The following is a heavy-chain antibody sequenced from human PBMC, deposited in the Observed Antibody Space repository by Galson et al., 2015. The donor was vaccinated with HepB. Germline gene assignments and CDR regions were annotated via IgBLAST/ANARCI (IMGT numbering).Heavy chain of an antibody. CDR1: GFNFGISA. V-gene: IGHV3-23*01. CDR3: ASSRREFDWPNYYMDV. D-gene: IGHD3-9*01. J-gene: IGHJ6*03. Sequence: LRLSYAASGFNFGISAMTWVRQAPGKGLEWVSGISHGGGKTYYADSVKGRFTIPRDNSKNTLFLRMSSLRAEDTAVYFCASSRREFDWPNYYMDVWGKGTTVIVSS. CDR2: ISHGGGKT.